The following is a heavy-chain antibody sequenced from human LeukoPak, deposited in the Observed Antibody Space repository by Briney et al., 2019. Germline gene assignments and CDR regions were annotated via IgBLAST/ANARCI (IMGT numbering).Heavy chain of an antibody. CDR1: GYTFTGYY. J-gene: IGHJ5*02. Sequence: EASVKVSCKASGYTFTGYYMHWVRQAPGQGLEWMGWINPNSGGTNYAQKFQGRVTMTRDTSISTAYMELSRLRSDDTAVYYCARVGLYCSSTRCYSPHDWFDAWGQGTLVTVSS. V-gene: IGHV1-2*02. CDR3: ARVGLYCSSTRCYSPHDWFDA. CDR2: INPNSGGT. D-gene: IGHD2-2*02.